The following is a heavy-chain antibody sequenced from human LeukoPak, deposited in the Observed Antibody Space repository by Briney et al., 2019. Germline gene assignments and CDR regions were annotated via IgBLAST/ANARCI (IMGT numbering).Heavy chain of an antibody. D-gene: IGHD6-19*01. CDR2: IYDIGST. V-gene: IGHV4-59*12. CDR1: GGYIISYY. J-gene: IGHJ4*02. CDR3: AREGGWAFDY. Sequence: SETLSLTCSVSGGYIISYYWNWIRQPPGKGLEWIGYIYDIGSTSYNPSLESRVTISVDTSKNQFSLKLSSVTAADTAVYYCAREGGWAFDYWGQGTLVTVSS.